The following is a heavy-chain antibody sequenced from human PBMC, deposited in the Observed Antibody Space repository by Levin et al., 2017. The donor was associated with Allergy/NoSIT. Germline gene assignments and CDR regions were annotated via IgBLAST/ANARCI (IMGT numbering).Heavy chain of an antibody. Sequence: SCAASGFTFSSYAMSWVRQAPGKGLEWVSAISGSGGGTYYADSVKGRFTISRDNSKNMLYLQMNSLRAEDTAVYYCARDPNGSGPDFDSWGQGTLVTVSS. CDR3: ARDPNGSGPDFDS. D-gene: IGHD3-10*01. CDR1: GFTFSSYA. J-gene: IGHJ4*02. V-gene: IGHV3-23*01. CDR2: ISGSGGGT.